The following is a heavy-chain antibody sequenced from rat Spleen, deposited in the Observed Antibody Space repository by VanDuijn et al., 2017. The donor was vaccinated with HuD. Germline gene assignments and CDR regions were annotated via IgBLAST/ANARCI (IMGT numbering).Heavy chain of an antibody. CDR3: TREGHTMDRATYWFAY. Sequence: VHLKESGPGLVQSSQTLSLTCTVSGFSLTSYNVHWVRQPPGKGLEWMGVIWSGGSTAHNSLLESRLSVTRDISKSQVFLKMNSLQTEDTAIYFCTREGHTMDRATYWFAYWGQGTLVTVSS. CDR1: GFSLTSYN. V-gene: IGHV2S63*01. D-gene: IGHD1-9*01. J-gene: IGHJ3*01. CDR2: IWSGGST.